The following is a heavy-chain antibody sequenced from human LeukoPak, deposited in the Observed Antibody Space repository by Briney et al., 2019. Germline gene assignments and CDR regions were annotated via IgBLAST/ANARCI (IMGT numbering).Heavy chain of an antibody. J-gene: IGHJ4*02. CDR2: ISYDGSNK. CDR3: AKDRAPYSSTHVPGY. CDR1: GFTFSTYD. Sequence: PGGSLRLSCAASGFTFSTYDMHWVRQAPGKGLEWVAIISYDGSNKYYADSVKGRFTISRDNSKNTLYLQMNSLRAEDTAMYYCAKDRAPYSSTHVPGYWGQGTLVTVSS. D-gene: IGHD6-13*01. V-gene: IGHV3-30*18.